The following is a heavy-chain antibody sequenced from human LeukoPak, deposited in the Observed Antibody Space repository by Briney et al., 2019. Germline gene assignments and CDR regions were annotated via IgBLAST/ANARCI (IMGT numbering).Heavy chain of an antibody. J-gene: IGHJ4*02. V-gene: IGHV3-30-3*01. CDR1: GFTFSSYV. D-gene: IGHD6-13*01. CDR3: AREGIAAPGNYFDY. CDR2: ISFDGSNK. Sequence: PGGSLRLSCAASGFTFSSYVMHWVRQAPGKGPEWVAVISFDGSNKYYADSVKGRFTISRDNSKNTLYLQINSLRAEDTAFYYCAREGIAAPGNYFDYWGQGTLVTVSS.